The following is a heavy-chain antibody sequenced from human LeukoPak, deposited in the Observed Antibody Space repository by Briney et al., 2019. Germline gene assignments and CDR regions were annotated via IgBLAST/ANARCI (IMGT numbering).Heavy chain of an antibody. CDR2: IIVGSGAT. D-gene: IGHD3-16*01. CDR1: GFTSTNFA. J-gene: IGHJ4*02. Sequence: ASVKVSCKASGFTSTNFAVQWVRQARGQRLEWIGWIIVGSGATKCAQDFQERVTITRDLSTSTLYMELRSLTSEDTAVYYCAADLSNPRMGASYLDSWGQGTLVTVSS. CDR3: AADLSNPRMGASYLDS. V-gene: IGHV1-58*01.